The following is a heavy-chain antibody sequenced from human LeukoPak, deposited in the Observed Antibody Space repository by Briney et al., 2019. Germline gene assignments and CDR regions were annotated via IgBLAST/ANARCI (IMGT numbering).Heavy chain of an antibody. V-gene: IGHV3-9*01. D-gene: IGHD5-12*01. CDR3: VKDLRLDLHLDTFDA. CDR1: GCSLVDYL. J-gene: IGHJ3*01. Sequence: GRSLTLSCLASGCSLVDYLMLWVRPPAGKGVAWVSCISWDSGSSVYADSVKGRFTISRDNAKNSLYLQMNSLSPEDTALYYCVKDLRLDLHLDTFDAWGQGTMVTVSS. CDR2: ISWDSGSS.